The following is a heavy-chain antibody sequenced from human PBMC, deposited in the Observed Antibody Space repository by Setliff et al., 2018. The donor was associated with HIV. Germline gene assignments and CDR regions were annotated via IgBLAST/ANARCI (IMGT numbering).Heavy chain of an antibody. Sequence: GGSLRLSCAASGFIFSRYWMSWVRQAPGKGLEWVASIKQDGSEKYYVDSVKGRFTISRDDAKNSLYLQMNSLRAEDTAVYYCAREWNYGVVPKGDDAFDILGRGTMVTVSS. CDR2: IKQDGSEK. CDR3: AREWNYGVVPKGDDAFDI. D-gene: IGHD3-3*01. V-gene: IGHV3-7*01. J-gene: IGHJ3*02. CDR1: GFIFSRYW.